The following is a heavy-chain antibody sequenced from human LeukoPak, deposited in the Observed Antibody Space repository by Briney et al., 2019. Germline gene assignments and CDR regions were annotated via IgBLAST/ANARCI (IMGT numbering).Heavy chain of an antibody. Sequence: ASVKVSCKASGYTFTGYYIHWVRQAPGQVLGWMVWINPNSGGTNYAQKFQGRITMTRDTSISTAYMELSRLRSDDTAVYYCARVPNYYDSSGYSTFDPWGQGTLVTASS. CDR3: ARVPNYYDSSGYSTFDP. D-gene: IGHD3-22*01. J-gene: IGHJ5*02. CDR2: INPNSGGT. V-gene: IGHV1-2*02. CDR1: GYTFTGYY.